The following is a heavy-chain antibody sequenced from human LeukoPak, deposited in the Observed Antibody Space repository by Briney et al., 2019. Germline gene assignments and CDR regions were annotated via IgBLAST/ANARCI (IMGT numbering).Heavy chain of an antibody. Sequence: GGSLRLSCAASGFTFSGYEMNWVRQAPGKGLEWVSYISNSDTTVYYADSVKGRFTISRDNAKNSLYLQMNSLRAEDTAVYYCVRDCSRCFFDYWGQGTLVTVSS. J-gene: IGHJ4*02. CDR3: VRDCSRCFFDY. V-gene: IGHV3-48*03. CDR1: GFTFSGYE. CDR2: ISNSDTTV. D-gene: IGHD6-13*01.